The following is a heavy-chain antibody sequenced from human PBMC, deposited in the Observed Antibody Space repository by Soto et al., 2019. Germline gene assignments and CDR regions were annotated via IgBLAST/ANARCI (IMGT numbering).Heavy chain of an antibody. Sequence: ASVKVSCKASGGTFSSHAFSWVRQAPGQGLEWMGVIIPFFKATNYARKFQDRLTITADDSTNTLYMDLYSLSSEDTAVYYCATDVTVNYYDVTYSHYAMHVCGPGTTVTV. V-gene: IGHV1-69*13. D-gene: IGHD3-16*01. J-gene: IGHJ6*02. CDR2: IIPFFKAT. CDR1: GGTFSSHA. CDR3: ATDVTVNYYDVTYSHYAMHV.